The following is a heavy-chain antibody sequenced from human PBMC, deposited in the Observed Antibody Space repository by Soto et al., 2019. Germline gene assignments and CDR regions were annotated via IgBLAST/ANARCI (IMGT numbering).Heavy chain of an antibody. CDR2: IYYSGST. CDR3: ARSMGSGWYADYYYGMDG. Sequence: PSETLSLTCTVSGGSISSSSYYWGWIRQPPGKGLEWIGSIYYSGSTYYNPSLKSRVTISVDTSKNQFSLKLSSVTAADTAVYYCARSMGSGWYADYYYGMDGWGQGTTVTVSS. CDR1: GGSISSSSYY. V-gene: IGHV4-39*01. D-gene: IGHD6-19*01. J-gene: IGHJ6*02.